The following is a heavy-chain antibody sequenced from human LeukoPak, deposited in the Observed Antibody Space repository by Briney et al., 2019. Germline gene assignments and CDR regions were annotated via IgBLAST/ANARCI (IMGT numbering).Heavy chain of an antibody. V-gene: IGHV3-9*01. CDR1: GFTFDDYA. CDR2: ISWNSGSI. Sequence: HLGGSLLLSCAASGFTFDDYAMHGVGQAPGKGLEGVSGISWNSGSIRYADSVKGRFTISRDNAKNSLYLQMNSLRAEDTALYYCAKDRGSSYGYDAFDIWGQGTMVTVSS. D-gene: IGHD5-18*01. CDR3: AKDRGSSYGYDAFDI. J-gene: IGHJ3*02.